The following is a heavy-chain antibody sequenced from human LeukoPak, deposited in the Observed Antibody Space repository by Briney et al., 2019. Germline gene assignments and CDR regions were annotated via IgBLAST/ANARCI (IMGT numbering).Heavy chain of an antibody. Sequence: GASVKVSCKASGYTFTGYYMHWVRQAPGQGLEWMGRINPNSGGTNYAQKFQGWVTMTRDTSISTAYMELSRLRSDDTAVYYCARAEEHYYYYGMDVWGQGTTVTVSS. CDR1: GYTFTGYY. CDR3: ARAEEHYYYYGMDV. CDR2: INPNSGGT. J-gene: IGHJ6*02. D-gene: IGHD1-26*01. V-gene: IGHV1-2*04.